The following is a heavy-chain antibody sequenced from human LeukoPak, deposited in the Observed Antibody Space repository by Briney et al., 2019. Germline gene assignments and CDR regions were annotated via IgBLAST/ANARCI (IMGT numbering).Heavy chain of an antibody. V-gene: IGHV3-21*01. CDR1: GFTFSSYS. CDR3: ARAPIAVAGFVDY. CDR2: ISSSSSYI. D-gene: IGHD6-19*01. J-gene: IGHJ4*02. Sequence: GGSLRLSCAASGFTFSSYSMNWVRQAPGKGLEWVSSISSSSSYIYYADSVKGRFTISRDNAKNSLYLQMNSLRAEDTAVYYCARAPIAVAGFVDYWGQGTLVTVSS.